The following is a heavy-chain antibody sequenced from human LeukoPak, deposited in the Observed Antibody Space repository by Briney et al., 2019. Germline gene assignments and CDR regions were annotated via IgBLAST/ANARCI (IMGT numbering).Heavy chain of an antibody. V-gene: IGHV4-59*08. CDR3: ARHLGYCSGGSCYSDAFDI. Sequence: SETLSLTGTGSGGSISSYYWSWIRQPPGKGLEWIGYIYYSGSTNYNPSLKSRVTISVDTSKNQFSLKLSSVTAADTAVYYCARHLGYCSGGSCYSDAFDIWGQGTMVTVSS. D-gene: IGHD2-15*01. CDR1: GGSISSYY. CDR2: IYYSGST. J-gene: IGHJ3*02.